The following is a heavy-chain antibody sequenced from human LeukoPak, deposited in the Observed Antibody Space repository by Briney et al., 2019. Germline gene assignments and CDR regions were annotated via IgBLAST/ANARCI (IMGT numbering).Heavy chain of an antibody. Sequence: SETLSLTCTVSGGSINSYYWSWIRQPPGKGLEWIGNIYYSGSTRYNPSLKSRVTISVDTSKSQFSLKLSSVTAADTAVYYCARHGDHYDGDDAFDIWGQGSMVIVSS. J-gene: IGHJ3*02. CDR3: ARHGDHYDGDDAFDI. CDR1: GGSINSYY. V-gene: IGHV4-59*08. CDR2: IYYSGST. D-gene: IGHD3-22*01.